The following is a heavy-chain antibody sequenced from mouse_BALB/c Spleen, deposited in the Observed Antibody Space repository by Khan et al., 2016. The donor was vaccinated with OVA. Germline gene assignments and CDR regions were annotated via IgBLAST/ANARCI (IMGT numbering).Heavy chain of an antibody. CDR3: ARHNYGPFAY. CDR1: GFTFSTYA. CDR2: ISSGGDYT. Sequence: EVELVESGGGLVKPGGPLKLSCTTSGFTFSTYAMSWVRQTPEKRLEWVATISSGGDYTYYPDSVKGRFTISRDTAKSTLYLQMSSLRYEDTAMYYCARHNYGPFAYWGQGTLVTVSA. J-gene: IGHJ3*01. V-gene: IGHV5-9-3*01. D-gene: IGHD1-1*01.